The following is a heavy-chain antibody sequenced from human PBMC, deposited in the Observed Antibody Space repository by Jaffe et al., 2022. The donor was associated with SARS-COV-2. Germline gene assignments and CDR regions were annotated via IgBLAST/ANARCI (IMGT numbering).Heavy chain of an antibody. D-gene: IGHD2-15*01. CDR1: GFTFRNYA. CDR3: VNDVGAAFDY. J-gene: IGHJ4*02. Sequence: EVQLVESGGGLVQPGGSLRLSCSASGFTFRNYAMHWVRQAPGKGLEYVSAISSDGGGTFYAASVKGRFTISRDNSKNTLFLQMSSLRGEDTAVYYCVNDVGAAFDYWGQGTLVTVSS. V-gene: IGHV3-64D*09. CDR2: ISSDGGGT.